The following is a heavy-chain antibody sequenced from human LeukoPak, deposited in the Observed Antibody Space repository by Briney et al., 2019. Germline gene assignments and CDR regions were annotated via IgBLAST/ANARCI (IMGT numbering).Heavy chain of an antibody. CDR1: GFTFDDYA. D-gene: IGHD3-22*01. J-gene: IGHJ4*02. Sequence: GGSLRLSCAASGFTFDDYAMHWVRQAPGKGLEWVSGISWNSGSIGYADSVKGRFTISRDNAKNSLYLQMNSLRAEDTAVYYCARSKGAMIVPDYWGQGTLVTVSS. CDR3: ARSKGAMIVPDY. V-gene: IGHV3-9*01. CDR2: ISWNSGSI.